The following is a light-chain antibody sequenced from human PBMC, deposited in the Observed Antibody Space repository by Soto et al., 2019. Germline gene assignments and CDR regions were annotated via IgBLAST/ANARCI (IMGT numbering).Light chain of an antibody. CDR3: TSSAPGRIYV. Sequence: QSAGTQPGSVSVYLGQAVTIFCSGTSSDIGAYDLVSWYQQHPGRAPKLIIYEVSHRFSGLSYRFSGSKSGNTASLTISGLQAEDEGDYYCTSSAPGRIYVFASGPKVTVL. V-gene: IGLV2-14*03. CDR1: SSDIGAYDL. CDR2: EVS. J-gene: IGLJ1*01.